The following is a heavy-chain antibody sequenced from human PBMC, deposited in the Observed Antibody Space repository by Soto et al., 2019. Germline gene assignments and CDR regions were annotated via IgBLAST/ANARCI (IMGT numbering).Heavy chain of an antibody. J-gene: IGHJ5*02. V-gene: IGHV1-18*01. Sequence: QVQLVQSGAEVKKPGASVKVSCKASGYTFTSYGISWVRQAPGQGLEWMGWISAYNGNTNYAQKLQGRVTITADESTSTAYMELSSLRSEDTAVYYCARVSMVRGVITYNWFDPWGQGTLVTVSS. CDR3: ARVSMVRGVITYNWFDP. CDR2: ISAYNGNT. D-gene: IGHD3-10*01. CDR1: GYTFTSYG.